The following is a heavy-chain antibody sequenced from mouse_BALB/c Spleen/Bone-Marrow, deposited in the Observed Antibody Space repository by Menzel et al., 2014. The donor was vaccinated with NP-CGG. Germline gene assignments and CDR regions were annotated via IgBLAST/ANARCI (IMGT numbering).Heavy chain of an antibody. J-gene: IGHJ1*01. Sequence: LVESGAELVKPGASVKLSCKASGYTFXSYWMHWVKQRPGQGLEWIGEIDPSNGRTNYNEKFKNKATLTVDKSSSTAYMQLSSLTSEDSAVYYCARSTTVVVRYWYFDVWGAGTTVTVSS. CDR1: GYTFXSYW. D-gene: IGHD1-1*01. CDR3: ARSTTVVVRYWYFDV. V-gene: IGHV1S81*02. CDR2: IDPSNGRT.